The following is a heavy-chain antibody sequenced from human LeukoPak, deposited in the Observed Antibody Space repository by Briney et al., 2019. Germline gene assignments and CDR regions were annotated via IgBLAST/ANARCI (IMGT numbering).Heavy chain of an antibody. V-gene: IGHV1-69*04. CDR2: IIPILGIA. D-gene: IGHD2-15*01. CDR1: GYTFTSYA. J-gene: IGHJ5*02. CDR3: ASIGYCSGGSCSGFDP. Sequence: ASVKVSCKASGYTFTSYAISWVRQAPGQGLEWMGRIIPILGIANYAQKFQGRVTITADKSTSTAYMELSSLRSEDTAVYYCASIGYCSGGSCSGFDPWGQGTLVTVSS.